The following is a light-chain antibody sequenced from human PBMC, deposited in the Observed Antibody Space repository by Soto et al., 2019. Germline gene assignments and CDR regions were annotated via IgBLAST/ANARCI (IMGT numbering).Light chain of an antibody. CDR3: SSYTSTSTLVV. CDR2: EVT. CDR1: SSDVGGYNF. V-gene: IGLV2-14*01. J-gene: IGLJ2*01. Sequence: QSALTQPASVSGSPGQSITISCTGTSSDVGGYNFVSWYQQHPGKAPKVLIYEVTNRPSGVSNRFSGSKSANTASLTISWLQAEDEADYYCSSYTSTSTLVVFGGGTQLTVL.